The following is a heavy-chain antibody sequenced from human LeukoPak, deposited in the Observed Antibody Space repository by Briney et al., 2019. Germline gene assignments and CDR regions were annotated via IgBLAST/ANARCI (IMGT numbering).Heavy chain of an antibody. D-gene: IGHD6-19*01. V-gene: IGHV3-66*01. J-gene: IGHJ4*02. CDR1: GFTISSNY. Sequence: GGSLRLSCAASGFTISSNYMSWVRQAPGKGLEWVSVIYSGGSTYSADYVKGRFTIARDNSKNTLYLQMKSLRADDAAVYYCGGGYSSGWYLYWGQGTLVTVSS. CDR3: GGGYSSGWYLY. CDR2: IYSGGST.